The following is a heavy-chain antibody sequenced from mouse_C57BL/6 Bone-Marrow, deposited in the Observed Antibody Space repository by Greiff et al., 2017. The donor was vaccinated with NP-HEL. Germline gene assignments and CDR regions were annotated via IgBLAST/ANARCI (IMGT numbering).Heavy chain of an antibody. CDR1: GFTFSDYG. J-gene: IGHJ4*01. CDR3: ARHGSSYGYYAMDY. Sequence: DVMLVESRGGLVKPGGSLKLSCAASGFTFSDYGMHWVRQAPEKGLEWVAYISSGSSTIYYADTVKGRFTISRDNAKNTLFLLMTSLRSEVTAMYYCARHGSSYGYYAMDYWGQGTSVTVSS. CDR2: ISSGSSTI. D-gene: IGHD1-1*01. V-gene: IGHV5-17*01.